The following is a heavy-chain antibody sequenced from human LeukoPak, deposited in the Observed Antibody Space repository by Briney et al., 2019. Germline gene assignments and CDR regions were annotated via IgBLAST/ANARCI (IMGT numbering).Heavy chain of an antibody. CDR1: VGTFSSYA. CDR2: IIPIFGTA. V-gene: IGHV1-69*13. D-gene: IGHD3-3*01. CDR3: ARGPLGVATPTQYGMDV. J-gene: IGHJ6*02. Sequence: SVKVSCKASVGTFSSYAISWVRQAPGQGLEWMGGIIPIFGTANYAQKFQGRVTITADESTSTAYMELSSLRSEDTAVYYCARGPLGVATPTQYGMDVWGQGTTVTVSS.